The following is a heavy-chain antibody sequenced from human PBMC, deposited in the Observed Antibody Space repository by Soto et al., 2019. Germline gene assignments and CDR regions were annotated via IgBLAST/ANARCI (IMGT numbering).Heavy chain of an antibody. Sequence: SETLSLTCTVSGGSISSYYWSWIRRPPGKGLEWIGYIYYSGSTNYNPSLKSRVTISVDTSKNQFSLKLSSVTAADTAVYYCARPLAGCSGGSCYSVWAFDIWGQGTMVTVSS. D-gene: IGHD2-15*01. CDR3: ARPLAGCSGGSCYSVWAFDI. CDR2: IYYSGST. CDR1: GGSISSYY. V-gene: IGHV4-59*08. J-gene: IGHJ3*02.